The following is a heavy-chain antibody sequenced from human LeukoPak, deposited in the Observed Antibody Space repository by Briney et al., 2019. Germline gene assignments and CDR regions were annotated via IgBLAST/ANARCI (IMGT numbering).Heavy chain of an antibody. CDR1: GFTFSSYW. Sequence: PGGSLRLSCAASGFTFSSYWMSWVRQAPGKGLEWADNIKQDGSEKYYVDSVKGRFTISRDNAKNSLYLQMNSLRAEDTAVYYCARAAIYCTNGVCYRVLDYWGQGTLVTVSS. V-gene: IGHV3-7*01. CDR2: IKQDGSEK. CDR3: ARAAIYCTNGVCYRVLDY. D-gene: IGHD2-8*01. J-gene: IGHJ4*02.